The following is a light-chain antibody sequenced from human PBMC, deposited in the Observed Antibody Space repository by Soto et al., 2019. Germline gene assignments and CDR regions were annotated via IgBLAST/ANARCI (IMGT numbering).Light chain of an antibody. CDR2: EVS. J-gene: IGLJ3*02. V-gene: IGLV2-14*01. CDR3: SSYTTTRTLWV. CDR1: NSDVGDYNY. Sequence: QSALTQPASVSGSPGQSITISCTGTNSDVGDYNYVSWYQQHPGKATKLMIFEVSDRPSGVSNRYSGSKSGNTASLTISGLQAEDEAYYFCSSYTTTRTLWVFGGGSKLTGL.